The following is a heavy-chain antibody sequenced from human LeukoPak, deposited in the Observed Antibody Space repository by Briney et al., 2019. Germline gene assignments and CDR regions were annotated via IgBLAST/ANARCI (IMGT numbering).Heavy chain of an antibody. CDR3: TRVPRLWNTAYGGMYFFDY. D-gene: IGHD1-1*01. CDR2: ISTYNNNT. CDR1: GYTFTNYG. J-gene: IGHJ4*02. V-gene: IGHV1-18*01. Sequence: GASVKVSCKASGYTFTNYGISWVRQAPGQGLEWLGWISTYNNNTKYAQKFQGRVTMPADTSTTTAYLELGSLRADDTAVYYCTRVPRLWNTAYGGMYFFDYWGQGTLVTVSS.